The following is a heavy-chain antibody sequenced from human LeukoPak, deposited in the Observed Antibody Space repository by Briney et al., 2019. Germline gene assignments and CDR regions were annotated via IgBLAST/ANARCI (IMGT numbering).Heavy chain of an antibody. CDR2: INHRGST. CDR3: ARRRRSAAAGTRIDY. V-gene: IGHV4-34*01. CDR1: GGSFSGYY. D-gene: IGHD6-13*01. J-gene: IGHJ4*02. Sequence: SETLSLTCAVYGGSFSGYYWSWIRQPPGKGLEWIGEINHRGSTNYNPSLKSRVTISVDTSKNQFSLKLSSVTAADTAVYYCARRRRSAAAGTRIDYWGQGTLVTVSS.